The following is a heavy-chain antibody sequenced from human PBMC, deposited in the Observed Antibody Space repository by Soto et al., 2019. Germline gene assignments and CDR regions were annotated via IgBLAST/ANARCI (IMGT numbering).Heavy chain of an antibody. J-gene: IGHJ4*02. D-gene: IGHD2-15*01. Sequence: SETLSLTCAVYGGSFSGYYWSWIRQPPGKGLEWIGEINHSGSTNYNPSLKSRVTISVDTSKNQFSLKLSSVTAADTAVYYCARESGGGYCSGGSCYRRKPGNFDYWGQGTLVTVSS. CDR1: GGSFSGYY. CDR3: ARESGGGYCSGGSCYRRKPGNFDY. V-gene: IGHV4-34*01. CDR2: INHSGST.